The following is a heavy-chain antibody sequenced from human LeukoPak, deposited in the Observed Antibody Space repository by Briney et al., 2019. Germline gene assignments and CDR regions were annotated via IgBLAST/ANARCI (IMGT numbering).Heavy chain of an antibody. CDR1: GGSISSYY. CDR2: IYYSGST. V-gene: IGHV4-59*01. J-gene: IGHJ4*02. D-gene: IGHD6-6*01. Sequence: PSETLSLTCTVSGGSISSYYWGWIRQPPGKGLEWIGYIYYSGSTNYNPSLKSRVTISVDTSKNQFSLKLSSVTAADTAVYYCARGASIAAGLHYWGQGTLVTVSS. CDR3: ARGASIAAGLHY.